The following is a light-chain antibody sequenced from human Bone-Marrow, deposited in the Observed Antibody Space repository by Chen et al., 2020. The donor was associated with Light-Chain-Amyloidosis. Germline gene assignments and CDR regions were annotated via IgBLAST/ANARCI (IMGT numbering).Light chain of an antibody. CDR2: KAS. Sequence: DIQMTQSPSTLSASVGDRVTITCRASQSISSWLAWYQQKPGKAPKLLNYKASSLESGVPSRFRGSGSGTEFALTISSLQPDDFATYYCQQYNSYRWTFGQGTKVEIK. V-gene: IGKV1-5*03. J-gene: IGKJ1*01. CDR3: QQYNSYRWT. CDR1: QSISSW.